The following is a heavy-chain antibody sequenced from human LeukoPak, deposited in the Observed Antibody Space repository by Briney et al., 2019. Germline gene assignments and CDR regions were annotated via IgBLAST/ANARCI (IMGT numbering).Heavy chain of an antibody. CDR3: TRVMQLESPPQYYMDV. CDR1: GGSFSGYY. D-gene: IGHD6-6*01. CDR2: INHSGST. V-gene: IGHV4-34*01. J-gene: IGHJ6*03. Sequence: SETLSLTCAVCGGSFSGYYWSWIRQPPGKGLEWIGEINHSGSTNYNLSLKSRVTISVDTSKNQFSLKLSSVTAADTAVYYCTRVMQLESPPQYYMDVWGKGTTVTVSS.